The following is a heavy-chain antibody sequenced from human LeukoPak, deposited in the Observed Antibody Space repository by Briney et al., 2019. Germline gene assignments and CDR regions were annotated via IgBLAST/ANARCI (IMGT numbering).Heavy chain of an antibody. CDR1: GFTFSSYS. J-gene: IGHJ3*02. CDR3: ARFQGDYGRDVGAFDI. V-gene: IGHV3-21*01. Sequence: GGSLRLSCAASGFTFSSYSMNWVRQAPGKGLEWVSSISSSSSYIYYADSVKGRFTISRDNAKNSLYLQMNSLRAEDTAVYYCARFQGDYGRDVGAFDIWGQGTMVTVSS. D-gene: IGHD4-17*01. CDR2: ISSSSSYI.